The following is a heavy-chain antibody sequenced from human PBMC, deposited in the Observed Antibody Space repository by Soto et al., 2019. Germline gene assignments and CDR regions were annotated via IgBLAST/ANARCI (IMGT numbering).Heavy chain of an antibody. Sequence: GGSLRLSCAASGFTFSSYAMSWVRQAPGKGLEWVSAISGSGGSTYYADSVKGRFTISRDNSKNTLYLQMNSLRAEDTAVYYCATRRPYYYDSSGDYFDYWGQGTLVTVSS. CDR3: ATRRPYYYDSSGDYFDY. CDR1: GFTFSSYA. V-gene: IGHV3-23*01. J-gene: IGHJ4*02. D-gene: IGHD3-22*01. CDR2: ISGSGGST.